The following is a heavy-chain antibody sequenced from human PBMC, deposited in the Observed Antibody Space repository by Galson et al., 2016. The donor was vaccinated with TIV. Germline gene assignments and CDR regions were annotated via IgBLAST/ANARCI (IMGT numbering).Heavy chain of an antibody. D-gene: IGHD3-3*01. CDR3: ARLLEWTHEAFDT. J-gene: IGHJ3*02. Sequence: SLRLSCAASEFTFGNYWMSWVRQAPGKGLEWVANIDKDGNEKYYVDSVEGRFTISRDNAKNTLYSQMNSLRAEDMAIFYCARLLEWTHEAFDTWGQGTMVTVSA. CDR1: EFTFGNYW. V-gene: IGHV3-7*01. CDR2: IDKDGNEK.